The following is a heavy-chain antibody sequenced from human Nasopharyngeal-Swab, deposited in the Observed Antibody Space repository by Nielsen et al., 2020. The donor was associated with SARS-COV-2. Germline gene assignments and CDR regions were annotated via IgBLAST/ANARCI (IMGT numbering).Heavy chain of an antibody. V-gene: IGHV1-2*06. Sequence: ASVKVSCKASGYTFTDYYMHWVRQAPGQGLEWMGRINPNSGGTNYAQKFQGRVTMTRDTSISTAYMELSRLRSDDTAVYYCARGGGYDSHLDYWGQGTLVTVSS. J-gene: IGHJ4*02. D-gene: IGHD3-3*01. CDR3: ARGGGYDSHLDY. CDR2: INPNSGGT. CDR1: GYTFTDYY.